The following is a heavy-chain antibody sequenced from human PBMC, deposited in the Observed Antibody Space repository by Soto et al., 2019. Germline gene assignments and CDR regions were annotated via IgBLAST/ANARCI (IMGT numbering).Heavy chain of an antibody. Sequence: GGSLRLSCAASGVIFSDYGIHWVRQAPGKGLEWVALIWYDGSKKYYADSVKGRFTVSRDNINSTLYLEMNSLRVEDSAVYYCAREGAVAGSQDFWGQGTLVTVPQ. CDR1: GVIFSDYG. D-gene: IGHD6-19*01. V-gene: IGHV3-33*01. CDR3: AREGAVAGSQDF. CDR2: IWYDGSKK. J-gene: IGHJ4*02.